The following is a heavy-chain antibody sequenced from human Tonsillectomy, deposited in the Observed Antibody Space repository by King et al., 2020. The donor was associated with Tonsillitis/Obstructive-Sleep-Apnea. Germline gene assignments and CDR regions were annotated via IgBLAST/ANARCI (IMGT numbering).Heavy chain of an antibody. CDR3: ARDREAARRGGYFDY. V-gene: IGHV3-30*04. J-gene: IGHJ4*02. Sequence: VQLVESGGGVVQPGRSLRLSCAASGFTFSNFAMLWVRQAPGRGLEWVSVISYDGSNKYYANSVKGRFTISRDNSKNTLSLQMNSLRADDTAVYYCARDREAARRGGYFDYWGQGTLVTVSS. CDR1: GFTFSNFA. CDR2: ISYDGSNK. D-gene: IGHD6-6*01.